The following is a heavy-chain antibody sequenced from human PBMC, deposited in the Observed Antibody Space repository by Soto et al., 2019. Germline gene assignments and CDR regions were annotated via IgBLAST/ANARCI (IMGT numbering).Heavy chain of an antibody. D-gene: IGHD1-26*01. J-gene: IGHJ1*01. Sequence: GXAVKVSCKAFGGPFSSYAIIWVRQAPGQGLEWMGGIIPIFGTANYAQKFQGRVTITADESTSTAYMELSSLRSEDTAVYYCARAGEKWELLLAMYFQHWGQGTLVTVSS. V-gene: IGHV1-69*01. CDR2: IIPIFGTA. CDR3: ARAGEKWELLLAMYFQH. CDR1: GGPFSSYA.